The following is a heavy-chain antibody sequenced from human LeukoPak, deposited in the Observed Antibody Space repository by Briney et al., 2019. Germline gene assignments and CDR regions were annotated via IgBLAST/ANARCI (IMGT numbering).Heavy chain of an antibody. Sequence: GGSLRLSCAASGFTFSSTSMSWVRQAPGKGLEWVSSVDGGGGGTYYADSVKGRFTISRDNSKDTLYLQMNGLRAEDTAVYFCAKQSAGSAAWYSLHYDFWGQGTLVTVSS. CDR3: AKQSAGSAAWYSLHYDF. V-gene: IGHV3-23*01. D-gene: IGHD6-13*01. J-gene: IGHJ4*02. CDR2: VDGGGGGT. CDR1: GFTFSSTS.